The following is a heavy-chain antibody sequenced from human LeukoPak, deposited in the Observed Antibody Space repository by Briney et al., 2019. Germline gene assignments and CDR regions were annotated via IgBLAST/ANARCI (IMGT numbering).Heavy chain of an antibody. D-gene: IGHD1-26*01. J-gene: IGHJ6*02. CDR1: GDSISKFA. V-gene: IGHV1-69*13. CDR2: IIPIFGAA. CDR3: ARVPKDVAIPTTTLNYYYFYGMDV. Sequence: GALVKVSCKASGDSISKFAVSWVRQAPGQGLQWMGGIIPIFGAADYAQKFQGRVTITADESTSTAYMEVSSLRSEDTAVYYCARVPKDVAIPTTTLNYYYFYGMDVWGQGTTVTVSS.